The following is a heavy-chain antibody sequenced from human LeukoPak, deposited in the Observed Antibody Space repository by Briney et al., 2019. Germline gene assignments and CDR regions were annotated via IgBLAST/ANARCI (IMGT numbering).Heavy chain of an antibody. CDR3: ARSSSWEIYYYYGMDV. V-gene: IGHV1-18*01. CDR2: ISAYNGNT. J-gene: IGHJ6*02. Sequence: ASVKVSCKASGYTFTSYGISWVRQAPGQGLEWMGWISAYNGNTNYVQKLQGRVTMTTDTSTSTAYMELRSLRSDDTAVYYCARSSSWEIYYYYGMDVWGQGTTVTVSS. CDR1: GYTFTSYG. D-gene: IGHD6-13*01.